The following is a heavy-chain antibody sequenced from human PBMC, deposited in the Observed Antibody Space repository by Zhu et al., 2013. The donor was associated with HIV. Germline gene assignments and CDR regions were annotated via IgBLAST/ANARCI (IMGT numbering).Heavy chain of an antibody. CDR1: GGTFSSYS. CDR3: ARDRGLFGYGHAFDY. J-gene: IGHJ4*02. Sequence: QVQLEQSGAEVKMPGSSVKVSCTASGGTFSSYSISWVRQAPGQGLEWLGWIIPIFGITNYAQNFLGRVTITADESTSTAYMELSSLKSEDTAVYYCARDRGLFGYGHAFDYWGQGTLVTVSS. V-gene: IGHV1-69*12. D-gene: IGHD5-18*01. CDR2: IIPIFGIT.